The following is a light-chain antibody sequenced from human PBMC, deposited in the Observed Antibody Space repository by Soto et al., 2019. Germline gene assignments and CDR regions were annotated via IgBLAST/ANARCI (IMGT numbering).Light chain of an antibody. J-gene: IGKJ1*01. Sequence: DIVMTQSPLSLPVTPGEPASISCRSSQSLLHSNGYNYLDWYLQKPGQSPQLLIYLGSNRASGVPDRFSGSGSGTEFTLKISRVEAEDVGVYYCMQALQPPWTFGQGTKVEIK. CDR2: LGS. CDR1: QSLLHSNGYNY. V-gene: IGKV2-28*01. CDR3: MQALQPPWT.